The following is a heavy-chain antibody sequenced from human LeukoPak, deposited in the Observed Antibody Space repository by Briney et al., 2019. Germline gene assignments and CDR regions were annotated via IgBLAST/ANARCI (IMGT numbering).Heavy chain of an antibody. D-gene: IGHD2-15*01. CDR3: ARDFCSGGSCYSGLSDP. V-gene: IGHV3-33*01. Sequence: GGSLRLSCAASGFTFSSYGMHWVRQAPGKGLEWVAVIWYDGSNKYYADSVKGRFTISRDNSKNTLYLQMNSLRAEDTAVYYCARDFCSGGSCYSGLSDPWGQETLVTVSS. J-gene: IGHJ5*02. CDR1: GFTFSSYG. CDR2: IWYDGSNK.